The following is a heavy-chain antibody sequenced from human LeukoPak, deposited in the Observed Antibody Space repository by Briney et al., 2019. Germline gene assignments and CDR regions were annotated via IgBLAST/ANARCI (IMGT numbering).Heavy chain of an antibody. CDR2: ISAYNGNT. Sequence: ASVKVSCKASGYTFTSYGISWVRQAPGQGLEWMGWISAYNGNTNYAQKLQGRVTMTTDTSTSTAYMELRSLRSDDTAVYYCARDGGSGWFGTYYYYMDVWGKGTTVTVSS. CDR1: GYTFTSYG. CDR3: ARDGGSGWFGTYYYYMDV. D-gene: IGHD6-19*01. V-gene: IGHV1-18*01. J-gene: IGHJ6*03.